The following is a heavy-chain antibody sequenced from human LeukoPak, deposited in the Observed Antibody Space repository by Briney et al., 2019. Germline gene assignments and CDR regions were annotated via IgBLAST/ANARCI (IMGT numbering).Heavy chain of an antibody. CDR1: GSTFSSYA. Sequence: GGSLRLSCAASGSTFSSYAMHWVRQAPGKGLEWVAVISYDGSNKYYADSVKGRFTISRDNSKNTLYLQMNSLRAEDTAVYYCARGSDLLRFLEWLLYEYYFDYWGQGTLVTVSS. D-gene: IGHD3-3*01. V-gene: IGHV3-30*01. J-gene: IGHJ4*02. CDR2: ISYDGSNK. CDR3: ARGSDLLRFLEWLLYEYYFDY.